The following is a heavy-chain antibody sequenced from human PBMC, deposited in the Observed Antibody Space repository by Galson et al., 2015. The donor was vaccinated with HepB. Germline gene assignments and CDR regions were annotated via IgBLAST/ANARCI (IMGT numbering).Heavy chain of an antibody. CDR1: GLTLHRYN. D-gene: IGHD3-10*01. CDR2: ISSGSSYI. J-gene: IGHJ4*02. Sequence: SLRLSCAASGLTLHRYNMNWVRQAPGKGLEWVSSISSGSSYIYYADSVKGRFTISRDNARNSLYLQMNSLRAEDTAVYHCATVEILVVRGGLRTRSYFDYWGRGTLVTVSS. CDR3: ATVEILVVRGGLRTRSYFDY. V-gene: IGHV3-21*01.